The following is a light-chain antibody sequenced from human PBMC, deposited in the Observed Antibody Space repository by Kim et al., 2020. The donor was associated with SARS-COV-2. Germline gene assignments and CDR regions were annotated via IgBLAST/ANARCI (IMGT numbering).Light chain of an antibody. CDR2: GNS. CDR3: QSYDSSLSGSYV. Sequence: TISCTRSSSNIGAGYDVHWYQQLPGPAPKLLIYGNSNRPSGVPDRFSGSKSGTSASLAITGLQAEDEADYYCQSYDSSLSGSYVFGTGTKVTVL. CDR1: SSNIGAGYD. J-gene: IGLJ1*01. V-gene: IGLV1-40*01.